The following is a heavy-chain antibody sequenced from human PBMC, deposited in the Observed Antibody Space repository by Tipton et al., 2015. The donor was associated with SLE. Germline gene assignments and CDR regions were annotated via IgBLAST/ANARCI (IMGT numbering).Heavy chain of an antibody. Sequence: TLSLTCTVSGGSISSHYWSWIRQPPGKGLEWIGYIYYSGSTNYNPSLKSRVTISVDTSKNLFSLKLSSVTAADTAVYYCASGNYYYMDVWGKGTTVTVSS. V-gene: IGHV4-59*11. D-gene: IGHD1-26*01. CDR2: IYYSGST. CDR3: ASGNYYYMDV. J-gene: IGHJ6*03. CDR1: GGSISSHY.